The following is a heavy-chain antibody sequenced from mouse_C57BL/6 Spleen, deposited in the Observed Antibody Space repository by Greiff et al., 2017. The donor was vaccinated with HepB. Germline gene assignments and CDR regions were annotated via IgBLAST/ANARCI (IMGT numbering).Heavy chain of an antibody. CDR2: SRNKANDYTT. CDR1: GFTFSDFY. D-gene: IGHD6-1*01. CDR3: AREGAVGAMDY. Sequence: EVKLVDSGGGLVQSGRSLRLSCATSGFTFSDFYMEWVRQAPGKGLEWIAASRNKANDYTTEYSASVKGRFIVSRDTSQSILYLQMNALRAEDTAMYYCAREGAVGAMDYWGQGTSDTAAS. J-gene: IGHJ4*01. V-gene: IGHV7-1*01.